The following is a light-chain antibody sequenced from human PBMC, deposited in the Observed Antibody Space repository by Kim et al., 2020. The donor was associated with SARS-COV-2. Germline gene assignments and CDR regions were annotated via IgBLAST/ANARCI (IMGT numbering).Light chain of an antibody. CDR2: QNG. J-gene: IGLJ2*01. CDR3: QTWDSSTVV. V-gene: IGLV3-1*01. Sequence: SSELTQPPSVSVSPGQTASITCSADKLGDKYACWXRQKPGQSPVLVIYQNGKRPSGIPERFSGSNSGNTATLTISGTQASDEADYYCQTWDSSTVVFGGG. CDR1: KLGDKY.